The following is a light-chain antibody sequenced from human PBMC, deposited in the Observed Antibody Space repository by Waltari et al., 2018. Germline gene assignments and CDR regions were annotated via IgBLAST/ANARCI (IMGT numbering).Light chain of an antibody. Sequence: QTVLTQEPSLTVSLGWTVTLTCASTPVHVISNYSPNWFQQKPGKAPRALIYDTNKKQPWTPARFSGSLLGGKAALTMSGAQPEDEAEYYCVLYRGDAQWVFGGGTKLTVL. CDR1: PVHVISNYS. V-gene: IGLV7-43*01. J-gene: IGLJ3*02. CDR2: DTN. CDR3: VLYRGDAQWV.